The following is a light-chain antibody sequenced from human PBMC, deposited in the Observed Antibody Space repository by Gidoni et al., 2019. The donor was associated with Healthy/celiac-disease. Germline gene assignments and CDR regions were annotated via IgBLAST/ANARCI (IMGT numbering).Light chain of an antibody. CDR3: QQLNSYPPYT. V-gene: IGKV1-9*01. Sequence: DIQLNQSPSFLSASVGDRVTITCRASQGISSYLSWYQQKPGKAPKLLIYAASTLQSGVPSRFSGSGSGTEFTLTISSLQPEDFATYYCQQLNSYPPYTFXQXTKLEIK. CDR2: AAS. CDR1: QGISSY. J-gene: IGKJ2*01.